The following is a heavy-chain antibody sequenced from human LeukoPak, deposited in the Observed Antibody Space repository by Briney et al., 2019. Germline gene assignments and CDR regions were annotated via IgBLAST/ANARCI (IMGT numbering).Heavy chain of an antibody. V-gene: IGHV3-23*01. CDR1: GFTFSSYA. Sequence: GGSLRLSCAASGFTFSSYAMSWVRQAPGKGLGWVSTISGGSGVTTYFADSVKGRFIISRDNSKNSLFLQMDSLRVEDTAIYYCAKDSDYGAFDIWGQGTMVTVSS. CDR3: AKDSDYGAFDI. J-gene: IGHJ3*02. CDR2: ISGGSGVTT. D-gene: IGHD4-17*01.